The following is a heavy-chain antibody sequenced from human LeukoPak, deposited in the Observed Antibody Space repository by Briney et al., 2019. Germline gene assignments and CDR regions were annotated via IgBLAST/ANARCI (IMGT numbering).Heavy chain of an antibody. CDR1: GFTFSSYA. CDR3: ARDRIVGATIDY. D-gene: IGHD1-26*01. V-gene: IGHV3-21*01. J-gene: IGHJ4*02. Sequence: GGSLRLSCAASGFTFSSYAMNWVRQAPGKGLEWVSCISSGSNYIYYADSVKGRFTVSRDNAKNSLYLQMNSLRAEDTAVYYCARDRIVGATIDYWGQGTLVTVSS. CDR2: ISSGSNYI.